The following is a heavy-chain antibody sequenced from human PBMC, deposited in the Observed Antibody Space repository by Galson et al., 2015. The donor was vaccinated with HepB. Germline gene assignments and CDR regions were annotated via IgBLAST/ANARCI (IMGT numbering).Heavy chain of an antibody. J-gene: IGHJ4*02. CDR3: ARSPAPVYYFDY. V-gene: IGHV3-11*01. Sequence: SLRLSCAASGFTFSDYYMSWIRQAPGKGLEWVSYISSSGSTIYYADSVKGRFTISRDNAKNSLYLQMNSLRAEDTAVYYCARSPAPVYYFDYWGQGTLVTVSS. CDR1: GFTFSDYY. CDR2: ISSSGSTI. D-gene: IGHD1-14*01.